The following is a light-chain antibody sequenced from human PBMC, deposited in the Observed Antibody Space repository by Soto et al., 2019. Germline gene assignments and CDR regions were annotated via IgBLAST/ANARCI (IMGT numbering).Light chain of an antibody. CDR1: RSDVGGYNY. J-gene: IGLJ3*02. CDR3: ISFTSINTWV. CDR2: EVS. V-gene: IGLV2-14*01. Sequence: QSALTQPASVSGSPGQSITISCTGTRSDVGGYNYVSWYQMHPGKAPKVVIYEVSNRPSGVSDRFSGSKSGNTATLTISGLQAEDEADYYCISFTSINTWVFGAGTKLTVL.